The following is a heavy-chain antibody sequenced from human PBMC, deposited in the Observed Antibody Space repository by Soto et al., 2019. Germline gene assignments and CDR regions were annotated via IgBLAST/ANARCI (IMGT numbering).Heavy chain of an antibody. CDR2: IYYSGST. J-gene: IGHJ6*03. V-gene: IGHV4-39*01. Sequence: SETLSLTCTVSGGSISSSSYYWGWIRQPPGKGLEWIGSIYYSGSTYYNPSLKSRVTISVDTSKNQFSLKLSSVTAADTAVYYCARRSGGVVIGWGYYYMDVWGKGTTVTVSS. CDR1: GGSISSSSYY. CDR3: ARRSGGVVIGWGYYYMDV. D-gene: IGHD3-3*01.